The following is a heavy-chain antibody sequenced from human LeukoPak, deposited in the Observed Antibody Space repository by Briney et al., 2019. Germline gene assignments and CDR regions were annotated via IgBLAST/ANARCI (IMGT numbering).Heavy chain of an antibody. V-gene: IGHV4-39*01. CDR3: APVVAATSNFDY. J-gene: IGHJ4*02. CDR2: IYYSGST. D-gene: IGHD2-15*01. Sequence: SETLSLTCTVSGGSISSSSYYWGWIRQPPGKGLEWIGSIYYSGSTYYNPSLKSRVTISVDTSKNQFSLKLSSVTAADTAVYYCAPVVAATSNFDYWGQGTLVTVSS. CDR1: GGSISSSSYY.